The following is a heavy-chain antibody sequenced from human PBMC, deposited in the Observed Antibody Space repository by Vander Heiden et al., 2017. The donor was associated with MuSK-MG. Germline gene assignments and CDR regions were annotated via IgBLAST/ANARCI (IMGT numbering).Heavy chain of an antibody. J-gene: IGHJ4*02. Sequence: QLQLQESGPGLVKTSETLSLTCTVSGGSISSSSYYWGWIRQPPGKGLEWIGSIYYRGSTYYNPSLKSRVTISVDTSKNQFSLRLSSVTAGDTAVYYCARRITMVRGVVVFDYWGQGTLVTVSS. CDR3: ARRITMVRGVVVFDY. V-gene: IGHV4-39*01. CDR1: GGSISSSSYY. CDR2: IYYRGST. D-gene: IGHD3-10*01.